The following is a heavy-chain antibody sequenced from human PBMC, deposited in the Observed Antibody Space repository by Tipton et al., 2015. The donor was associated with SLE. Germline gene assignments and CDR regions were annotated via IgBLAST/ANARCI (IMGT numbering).Heavy chain of an antibody. CDR3: ARRGVLAGDYYYYYYGMDV. Sequence: TLSLTCTVSGGSISSYYWSWIRQPPGKGLEWIGEINHSGSTNYNPSLMGRVTISVDTSNNQFSLNLSSVTAADTAVYFCARRGVLAGDYYYYYYGMDVWGQGTTVTVSS. CDR2: INHSGST. D-gene: IGHD2-15*01. J-gene: IGHJ6*02. CDR1: GGSISSYY. V-gene: IGHV4-34*01.